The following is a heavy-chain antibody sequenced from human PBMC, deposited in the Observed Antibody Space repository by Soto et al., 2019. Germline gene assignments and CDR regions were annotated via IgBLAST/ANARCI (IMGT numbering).Heavy chain of an antibody. J-gene: IGHJ5*02. CDR3: ATTRGIAVGGSFDN. Sequence: PSETLYLTCTVSGGSVSRRSAYLVWVRHPPGKGLEWIGTLFSGSTYSNPSLKSRVTISVDTSKNQFSLKLKSVAATDTAVYYCATTRGIAVGGSFDNWGQGILVTVSS. D-gene: IGHD6-19*01. CDR1: GGSVSRRSAY. CDR2: LFSGST. V-gene: IGHV4-39*01.